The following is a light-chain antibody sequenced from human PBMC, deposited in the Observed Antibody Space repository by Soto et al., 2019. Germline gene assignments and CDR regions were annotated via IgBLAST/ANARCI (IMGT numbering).Light chain of an antibody. CDR2: DAS. V-gene: IGKV3-15*01. J-gene: IGKJ1*01. Sequence: EIVMTQSPATLSVSPGERATLSCRASQSVRSNLAWYQQKPGQTPRLLIYDASSRASGIPARFSGSGSGTEFTLTISSLQSEDFAVYYCQQYNEWPSRMFGQGTKVEIK. CDR1: QSVRSN. CDR3: QQYNEWPSRM.